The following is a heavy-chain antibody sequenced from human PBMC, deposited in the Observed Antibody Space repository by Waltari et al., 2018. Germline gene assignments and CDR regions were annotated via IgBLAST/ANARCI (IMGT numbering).Heavy chain of an antibody. CDR1: GFTFSSYS. CDR2: ISSSSSTI. V-gene: IGHV3-48*04. CDR3: ASLWFGEPERYYYYMDV. J-gene: IGHJ6*03. Sequence: EVQLVESGGGLVQPGGSLRLSCAASGFTFSSYSMNWVRQAPGKGLEWVSYISSSSSTIYYADSVKGRFTISRDNAKNSLYLQMNSLRAEDTAVYYCASLWFGEPERYYYYMDVWGKGTTVTVSS. D-gene: IGHD3-10*01.